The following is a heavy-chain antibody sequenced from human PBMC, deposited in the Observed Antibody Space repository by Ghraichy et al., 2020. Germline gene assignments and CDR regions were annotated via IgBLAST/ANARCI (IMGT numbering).Heavy chain of an antibody. CDR3: AKDLHSGSYSQGYFDY. J-gene: IGHJ4*02. V-gene: IGHV3-43*01. CDR1: GFTFDDYT. D-gene: IGHD1-26*01. Sequence: GESLRLSCAASGFTFDDYTMHWVRQAPGKGLEWVSLISWDGGSTYYADSVKGRFTISRDNSKNSLYLQMNSLRTEDTALYYCAKDLHSGSYSQGYFDYWRQGTLVTVSS. CDR2: ISWDGGST.